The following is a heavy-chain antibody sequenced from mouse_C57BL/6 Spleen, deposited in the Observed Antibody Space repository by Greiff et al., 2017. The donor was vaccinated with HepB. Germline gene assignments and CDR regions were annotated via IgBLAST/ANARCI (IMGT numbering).Heavy chain of an antibody. Sequence: EVKLVESEGGLVQPGSSMKLSCTASGFTFSDYYMAWVRQVPEKGLEWVANINYDGSSTYYLDSLKSRFIISRDNAKNILYLQMSSLKSEDTATYYCARVLNYYGSSYDYFDYWGQGTTLTVSS. D-gene: IGHD1-1*01. CDR3: ARVLNYYGSSYDYFDY. CDR1: GFTFSDYY. CDR2: INYDGSST. V-gene: IGHV5-16*01. J-gene: IGHJ2*01.